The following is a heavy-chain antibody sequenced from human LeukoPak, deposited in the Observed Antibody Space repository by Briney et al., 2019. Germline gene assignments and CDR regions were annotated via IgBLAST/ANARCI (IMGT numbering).Heavy chain of an antibody. CDR2: IYHSGST. CDR3: AREPYSNYAVGGFEY. V-gene: IGHV4-30-2*01. Sequence: PSQTLSLTCTVSGGSISSGGYYWSWIRQPPGKGLEWIGYIYHSGSTYYNPSLKSRVTISVDRSKNQFSLKLSSVTAADTAVYYCAREPYSNYAVGGFEYWGQGTLVTVSS. J-gene: IGHJ4*02. D-gene: IGHD4-11*01. CDR1: GGSISSGGYY.